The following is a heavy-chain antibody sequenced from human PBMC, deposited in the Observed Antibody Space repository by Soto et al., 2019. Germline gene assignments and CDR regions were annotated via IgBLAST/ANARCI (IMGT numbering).Heavy chain of an antibody. CDR3: ARSPRSSPYFDY. J-gene: IGHJ4*02. CDR2: IYPGDHET. V-gene: IGHV5-51*01. Sequence: GYTFSNFWIGWVRQLPGKGLEWMGIIYPGDHETRYSPSFHGKVTISADKSINTAYLQWNSLEASDTAFYFCARSPRSSPYFDYWGQGALVTSPQ. CDR1: GYTFSNFW. D-gene: IGHD6-13*01.